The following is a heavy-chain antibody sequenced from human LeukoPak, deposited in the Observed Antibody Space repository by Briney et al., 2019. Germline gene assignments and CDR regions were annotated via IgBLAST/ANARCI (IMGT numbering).Heavy chain of an antibody. J-gene: IGHJ4*02. V-gene: IGHV1-24*01. CDR1: GYTLTELS. CDR3: ATGRDLWDYFDY. CDR2: FDPEDGET. Sequence: ASVKVSCKVSGYTLTELSMHWVRQAPGKGLEWMGGFDPEDGETIYAQKFQGRVTMTEDTSTDTAYMELSSLRSEDTAVYYCATGRDLWDYFDYWGQGTLVTVSS. D-gene: IGHD7-27*01.